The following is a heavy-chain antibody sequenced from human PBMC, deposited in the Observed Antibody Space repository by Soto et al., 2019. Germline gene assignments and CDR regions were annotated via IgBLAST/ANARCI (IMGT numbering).Heavy chain of an antibody. V-gene: IGHV4-59*01. CDR1: GGSISSYY. Sequence: QVQLQESGPGLVKPSETLSLTCTVSGGSISSYYWSWIRQPPGKGLEWIGYIYYSGSTNYNPSLKSRVTXXVXTXXTQCSLKLSSVTAADTAVYYCARDLYVDYYDGMDVWGQGTTVTVSS. CDR2: IYYSGST. D-gene: IGHD3-16*01. CDR3: ARDLYVDYYDGMDV. J-gene: IGHJ6*02.